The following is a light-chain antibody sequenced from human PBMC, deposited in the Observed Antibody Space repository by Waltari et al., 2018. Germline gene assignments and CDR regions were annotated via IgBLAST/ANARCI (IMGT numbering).Light chain of an antibody. J-gene: IGKJ3*01. CDR1: QSVSSN. CDR2: SAS. V-gene: IGKV3-15*01. Sequence: EVVITQSPATLSLSPGERATLSCMASQSVSSNLAWYQQKPGHAPRLLIYSASTRATGIPARFSGSGSGTEFTLTISSLQSEDFAVYYCQQYNNWPPEGTFGPGTKVDLK. CDR3: QQYNNWPPEGT.